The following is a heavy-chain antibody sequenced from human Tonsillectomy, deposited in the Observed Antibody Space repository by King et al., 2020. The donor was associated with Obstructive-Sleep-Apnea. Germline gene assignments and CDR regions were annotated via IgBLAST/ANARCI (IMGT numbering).Heavy chain of an antibody. CDR3: ARGTEHHYGSGSHYTWYYFDY. D-gene: IGHD3-10*01. V-gene: IGHV3-7*03. CDR2: IKQDGSEK. CDR1: GFTFSSYW. J-gene: IGHJ4*02. Sequence: VQLVESGGGLVQPGGSLRLSCAASGFTFSSYWMSLVRQAPGKGLEWVANIKQDGSEKYYVDSVKGRFTISRDNAKNSLYLQMNSLRAEDTAVYYCARGTEHHYGSGSHYTWYYFDYWGQGTLVTVFS.